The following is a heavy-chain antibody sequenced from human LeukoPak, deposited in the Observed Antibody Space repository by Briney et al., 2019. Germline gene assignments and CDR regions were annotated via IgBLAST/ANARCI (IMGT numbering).Heavy chain of an antibody. Sequence: PSETLSLTCTASGGSISYYYWSWIRQSSGKGLEWIGYIYYSGTTNYNPSLKSRVTISVDTSKNQFSLQLRSVTAADTAVYYCAREDPQTTVPEGIDVWGQGTTVTVPS. J-gene: IGHJ6*02. CDR2: IYYSGTT. CDR3: AREDPQTTVPEGIDV. CDR1: GGSISYYY. D-gene: IGHD4-17*01. V-gene: IGHV4-59*01.